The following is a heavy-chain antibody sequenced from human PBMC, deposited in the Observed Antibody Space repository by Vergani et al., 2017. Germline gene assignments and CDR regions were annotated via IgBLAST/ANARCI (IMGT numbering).Heavy chain of an antibody. J-gene: IGHJ4*02. V-gene: IGHV4-59*01. CDR3: ARAPRTYYYDSGYFDY. CDR2: IYYSGST. D-gene: IGHD3-22*01. CDR1: GGSISSYY. Sequence: QVQLQESGPGLVKPSETLSLTCTVSGGSISSYYWSWIRQPPGKGLEWIGYIYYSGSTNYNPSLKSRVTISVDPSKNQFSLKLSSVTAADTAVYYCARAPRTYYYDSGYFDYWGQGTLVTVSS.